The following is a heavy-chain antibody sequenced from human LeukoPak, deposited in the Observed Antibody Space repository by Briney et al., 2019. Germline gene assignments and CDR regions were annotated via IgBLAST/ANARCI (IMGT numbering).Heavy chain of an antibody. J-gene: IGHJ4*02. CDR1: GFIVSSNY. Sequence: GGSLRLSCAASGFIVSSNYMSWVRQAPGKGLEWVSAISGSGGSTYYADSVKGRFTISRNNSKNTLYLQMNSLRAEDTAVYYCAKPKTYYDILTGYDYWGQGTLVTVSS. D-gene: IGHD3-9*01. CDR2: ISGSGGST. V-gene: IGHV3-23*01. CDR3: AKPKTYYDILTGYDY.